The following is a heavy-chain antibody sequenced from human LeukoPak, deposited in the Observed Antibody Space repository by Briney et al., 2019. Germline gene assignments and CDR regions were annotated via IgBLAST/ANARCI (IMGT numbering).Heavy chain of an antibody. D-gene: IGHD3-10*01. J-gene: IGHJ5*02. CDR3: ASILWFGDSWFDP. CDR1: GGSFNDYY. Sequence: SETLSLTCAVYGGSFNDYYWNWIRQPPGKGLEWIGEINLRGSTTYNPSLKSRVTISLDESKNQFSLKLSSVTAADTAVYFCASILWFGDSWFDPWGQGTLVTVSS. V-gene: IGHV4-34*01. CDR2: INLRGST.